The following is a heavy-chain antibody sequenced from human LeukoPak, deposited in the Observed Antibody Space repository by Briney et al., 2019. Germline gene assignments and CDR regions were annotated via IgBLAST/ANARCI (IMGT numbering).Heavy chain of an antibody. Sequence: ASVKVSCKASGYTFTGYYMHWVRQAPGQGLEWMGWINPNSGNTGYAQKFQGRVTMTRNTSISTAYMELSSLRSEDTAVYYCARQNSGSPSYNFDYWGQGTLVTVSS. D-gene: IGHD1-26*01. CDR1: GYTFTGYY. CDR2: INPNSGNT. CDR3: ARQNSGSPSYNFDY. J-gene: IGHJ4*02. V-gene: IGHV1-8*02.